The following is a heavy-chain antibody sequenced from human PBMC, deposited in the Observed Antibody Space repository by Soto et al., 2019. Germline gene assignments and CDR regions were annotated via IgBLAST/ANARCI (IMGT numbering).Heavy chain of an antibody. D-gene: IGHD3-10*01. Sequence: SETLSLTCTVSGGSISSYYWSWIRQPPGKGLEWIGYIYYSGSTNYNPSLKSRVTISVDTSKNQFSLKLSSVTAADTAVYYCARDVVRGVFYYGMDVWGQGTTVTVSS. CDR1: GGSISSYY. V-gene: IGHV4-59*01. CDR3: ARDVVRGVFYYGMDV. CDR2: IYYSGST. J-gene: IGHJ6*02.